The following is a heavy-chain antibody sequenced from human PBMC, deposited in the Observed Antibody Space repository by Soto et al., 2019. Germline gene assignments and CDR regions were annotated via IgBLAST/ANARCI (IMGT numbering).Heavy chain of an antibody. V-gene: IGHV4-59*08. D-gene: IGHD3-9*01. CDR3: ARARYYDILTGYLIDY. J-gene: IGHJ4*02. CDR2: IYYSGST. CDR1: GGSISSYY. Sequence: SETLSLTCTVSGGSISSYYWSWIRQPPGKGLEWIGFIYYSGSTNYNPSLKSRVTISVDTSKNQFSLKLSSVTAADTAVYYCARARYYDILTGYLIDYWGQGTLVTVS.